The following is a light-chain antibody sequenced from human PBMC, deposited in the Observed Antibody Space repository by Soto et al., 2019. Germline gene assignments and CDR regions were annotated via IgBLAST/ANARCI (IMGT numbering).Light chain of an antibody. CDR1: QSVSST. CDR2: YAS. V-gene: IGKV3-15*01. J-gene: IGKJ1*01. CDR3: QQYKAWPTT. Sequence: EIVMTQSPATLSVALGERVTLSCRASQSVSSTVAWYQQKSGQPPRLLIYYASTRATGVPARFSGSGSGTDFTLTITSLQSEDFGVYHCQQYKAWPTTFGQGTKVEIK.